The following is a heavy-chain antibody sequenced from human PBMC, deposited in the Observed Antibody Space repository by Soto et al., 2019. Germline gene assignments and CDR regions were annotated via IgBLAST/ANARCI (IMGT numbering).Heavy chain of an antibody. Sequence: QVQLVQSGGEVKKPGASVTVSCKASGYTFINYHITWVRQAPGQGLEWMAWINTYNGMTDYAQRFQGSVTMTRDISTSTAYMELRNLGSDDTAVYFCAKSPRGEMATDWGQGTLVTVSS. CDR1: GYTFINYH. CDR2: INTYNGMT. D-gene: IGHD5-12*01. CDR3: AKSPRGEMATD. J-gene: IGHJ4*02. V-gene: IGHV1-18*01.